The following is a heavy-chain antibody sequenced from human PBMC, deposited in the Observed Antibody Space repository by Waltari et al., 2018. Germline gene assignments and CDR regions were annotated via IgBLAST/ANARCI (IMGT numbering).Heavy chain of an antibody. CDR2: IYYSGNT. Sequence: QLQLQESGPGLVKPSETLSLTCTVSGGSISSSSYYWGWIRQPPGKGLEWIGRIYYSGNTYVNPSLKSRVTISVDTSKNQFSLKLSSVTAADTAVYYCARSTSYSGYDLRYYYYMDVWGKGTTVTISS. V-gene: IGHV4-39*07. CDR3: ARSTSYSGYDLRYYYYMDV. D-gene: IGHD5-12*01. J-gene: IGHJ6*03. CDR1: GGSISSSSYY.